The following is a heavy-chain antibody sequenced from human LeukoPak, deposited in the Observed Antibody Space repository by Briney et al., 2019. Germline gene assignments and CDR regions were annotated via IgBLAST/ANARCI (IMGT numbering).Heavy chain of an antibody. Sequence: GVSLRLSCAASGFTFSSYAMSWVRQAPGKGLEWLSAISGSGGSTYYADSVKGRFTISRDNSKNTLYLQMNSLRAEDTAVYYCVYDSSGYPTPAFDYWGQGTLVTVSS. CDR3: VYDSSGYPTPAFDY. J-gene: IGHJ4*02. V-gene: IGHV3-23*01. CDR1: GFTFSSYA. CDR2: ISGSGGST. D-gene: IGHD3-22*01.